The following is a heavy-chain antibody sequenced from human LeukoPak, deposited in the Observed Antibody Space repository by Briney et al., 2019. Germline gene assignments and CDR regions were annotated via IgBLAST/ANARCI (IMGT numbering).Heavy chain of an antibody. Sequence: GGSLRLSCAASGFTFSSYSMNWVRQAPGKGLEWVSYISSSSSTIYYADSVKGRLPISRDNAKNSLYLQMNSLRAEDTAVYYCARDGDYDILTGYGDAFDIWGQGTMVTVSS. CDR2: ISSSSSTI. J-gene: IGHJ3*02. D-gene: IGHD3-9*01. V-gene: IGHV3-48*01. CDR3: ARDGDYDILTGYGDAFDI. CDR1: GFTFSSYS.